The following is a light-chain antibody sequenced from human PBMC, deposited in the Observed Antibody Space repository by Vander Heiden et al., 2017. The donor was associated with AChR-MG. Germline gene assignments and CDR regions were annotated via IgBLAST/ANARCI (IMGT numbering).Light chain of an antibody. J-gene: IGLJ2*01. V-gene: IGLV3-1*01. CDR3: QAWDGPTVV. Sequence: SFDLTQPPSVSVSPGQTATIACSADQLGNKYVCWYQQKPGQSPVQVIYQNTNRPSGIPEGFPGSKSGKTATLTISGTQAIDEADYYCQAWDGPTVVFGGGTKLTVL. CDR1: QLGNKY. CDR2: QNT.